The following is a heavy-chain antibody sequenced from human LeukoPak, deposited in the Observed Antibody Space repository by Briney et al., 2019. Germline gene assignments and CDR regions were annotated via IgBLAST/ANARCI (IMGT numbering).Heavy chain of an antibody. CDR2: MNPNNGKT. Sequence: ASVKVSCKASGFKFTGYDINWVRQASGRGLEWMGWMNPNNGKTGYAQKFQGRVTVTRDTSTSTAYMELRGLISEDTAVYYCVRDGEGVAISVNYWFDPWGQGTLVTVSS. CDR1: GFKFTGYD. J-gene: IGHJ5*02. D-gene: IGHD3-10*01. V-gene: IGHV1-8*01. CDR3: VRDGEGVAISVNYWFDP.